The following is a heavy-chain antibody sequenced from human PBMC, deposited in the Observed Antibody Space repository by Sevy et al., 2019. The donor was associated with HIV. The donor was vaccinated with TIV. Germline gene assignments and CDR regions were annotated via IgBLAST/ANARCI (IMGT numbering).Heavy chain of an antibody. CDR1: GGSISSYY. J-gene: IGHJ4*02. CDR3: ARGVWAAAGFHYFDY. V-gene: IGHV4-59*01. CDR2: IYYSGST. Sequence: SETLSLTCTVSGGSISSYYWSWIRQPPGKGLEWIGYIYYSGSTNYNPPLKSRVTISVDTSKNQFSLKLSSVTAADTAVYYCARGVWAAAGFHYFDYWGQGTLVTVSS. D-gene: IGHD6-13*01.